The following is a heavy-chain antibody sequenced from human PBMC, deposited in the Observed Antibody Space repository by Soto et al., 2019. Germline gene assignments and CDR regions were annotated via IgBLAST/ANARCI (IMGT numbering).Heavy chain of an antibody. D-gene: IGHD3-3*01. Sequence: SETLSLTCAVYGGSFSGYYWSWIRQPPGKGLEWIGEINHSGSTNYNPSLKSRVTISVDTSKNQFSLKLSSVTAADTAVYYCARVRTYYDFWSGYPRGDYYYYMDVWGKGTTVTVSS. J-gene: IGHJ6*03. CDR1: GGSFSGYY. V-gene: IGHV4-34*01. CDR3: ARVRTYYDFWSGYPRGDYYYYMDV. CDR2: INHSGST.